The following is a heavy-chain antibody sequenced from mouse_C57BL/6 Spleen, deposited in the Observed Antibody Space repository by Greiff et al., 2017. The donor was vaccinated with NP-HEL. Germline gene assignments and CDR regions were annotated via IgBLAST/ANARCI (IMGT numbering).Heavy chain of an antibody. CDR3: ARWVYVNSPFAY. Sequence: QVQLKQPGAELVRPGSSVKLSCKASGYTFTSYWMDWVKQRPGQGLEWIGNIYPSDSETQYNQKFKDKATLTVDKSSSPSYMQLSSLTSEDSAVYYCARWVYVNSPFAYWGQGTLVTVSA. D-gene: IGHD2-1*01. V-gene: IGHV1-61*01. CDR1: GYTFTSYW. CDR2: IYPSDSET. J-gene: IGHJ3*01.